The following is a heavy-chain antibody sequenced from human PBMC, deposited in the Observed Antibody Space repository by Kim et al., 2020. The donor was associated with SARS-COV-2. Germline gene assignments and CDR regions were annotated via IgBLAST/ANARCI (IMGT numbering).Heavy chain of an antibody. V-gene: IGHV1-18*01. CDR1: GYTFTSYG. CDR3: ARDLTYDYVWGSYRYKKAGAFDI. Sequence: ASVKVSCKASGYTFTSYGISWVRQAPGQGLEWMGWISAYNGNTNYAQKLQGRVTMTTDTSTSTAYMELRSLRSDDTAVYYCARDLTYDYVWGSYRYKKAGAFDIWGQGTMVTVSS. CDR2: ISAYNGNT. J-gene: IGHJ3*02. D-gene: IGHD3-16*02.